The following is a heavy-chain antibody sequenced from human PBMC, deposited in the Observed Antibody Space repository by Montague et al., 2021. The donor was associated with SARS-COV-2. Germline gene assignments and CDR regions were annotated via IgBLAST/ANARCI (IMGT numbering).Heavy chain of an antibody. Sequence: SLRLSCAASGFTFSSYGIHWVRQAPGKGLEWVAVISYDGSNKHYADSVKGRFTIPRDNSKNTLYLQMNSLRAEDTAVYYCAKDQGDCSSSRCFRGWTYYYYGMDVWGQGTTVTVSS. V-gene: IGHV3-30*18. CDR2: ISYDGSNK. CDR1: GFTFSSYG. J-gene: IGHJ6*02. CDR3: AKDQGDCSSSRCFRGWTYYYYGMDV. D-gene: IGHD2-2*01.